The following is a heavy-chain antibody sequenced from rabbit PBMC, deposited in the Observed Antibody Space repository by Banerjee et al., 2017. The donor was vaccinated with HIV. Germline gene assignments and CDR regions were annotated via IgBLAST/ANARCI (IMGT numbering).Heavy chain of an antibody. D-gene: IGHD2-1*01. CDR2: IYSGSGGTT. CDR1: GIDFSSYYY. V-gene: IGHV1S45*01. CDR3: ARANDGVVGLNL. J-gene: IGHJ4*01. Sequence: QEQLEESGGDLVKPGGTLTLTCKASGIDFSSYYYMCWVRQAPGKGLELIACIYSGSGGTTDYATWAKGRFTISKTSSTTVTLQMTSLTAADTATYFCARANDGVVGLNLWGQGTLVTVS.